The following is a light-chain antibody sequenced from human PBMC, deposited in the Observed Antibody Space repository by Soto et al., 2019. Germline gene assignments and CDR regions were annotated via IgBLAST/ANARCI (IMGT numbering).Light chain of an antibody. CDR1: SGHSSYA. V-gene: IGLV4-69*01. J-gene: IGLJ1*01. Sequence: QSVLTQSPSASASLGASVKLTCTLSSGHSSYAIAWHQQRPEKGPRYLMKLNSDGSHSKGDGIPDRFSGSSSGAERYLTIASPQSDDEADYYCQTWGSGIHYVFGTGTKLTVL. CDR3: QTWGSGIHYV. CDR2: LNSDGSH.